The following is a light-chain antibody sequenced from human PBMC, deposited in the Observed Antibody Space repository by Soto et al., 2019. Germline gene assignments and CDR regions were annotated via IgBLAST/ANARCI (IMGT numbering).Light chain of an antibody. Sequence: DIQMTQSPSSLSASVGDRVTITCRASQSISSYLNWYQQKPGKAPKLLIYAASSLQSGVPSRFSGSGSGTDFILTISSLQPDDFATYYCQQYNSYSLTFGQGTKVDIK. J-gene: IGKJ1*01. CDR1: QSISSY. V-gene: IGKV1-39*01. CDR3: QQYNSYSLT. CDR2: AAS.